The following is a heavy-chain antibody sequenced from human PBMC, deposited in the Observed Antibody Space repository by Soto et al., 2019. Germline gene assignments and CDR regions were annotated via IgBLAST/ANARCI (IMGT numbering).Heavy chain of an antibody. Sequence: SETLSLTCTVSGGSISSYYWSWSRQPPGKGLEWIGYIYYSGSTNYNPSLKSRVTISVDTSKNQFSLKLSSVTAADTAVYYCAVGYSGYYYYHMAVWGKGTTVTVSS. D-gene: IGHD5-12*01. CDR1: GGSISSYY. CDR3: AVGYSGYYYYHMAV. V-gene: IGHV4-59*08. CDR2: IYYSGST. J-gene: IGHJ6*03.